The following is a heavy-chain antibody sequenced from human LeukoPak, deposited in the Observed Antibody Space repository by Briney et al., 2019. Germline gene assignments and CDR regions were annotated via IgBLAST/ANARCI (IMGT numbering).Heavy chain of an antibody. CDR1: GGSFSGYY. CDR3: ASRHNVYGSSGPLDY. Sequence: SETLSLTCAVYGGSFSGYYWSWIRQPPGKGLEWIGEINHSGSTNYNPSLKSRVTISVDTSKNQFSLKLSSVTAADTAVYYCASRHNVYGSSGPLDYWGQGTLVTVSS. J-gene: IGHJ4*02. D-gene: IGHD3-22*01. CDR2: INHSGST. V-gene: IGHV4-34*01.